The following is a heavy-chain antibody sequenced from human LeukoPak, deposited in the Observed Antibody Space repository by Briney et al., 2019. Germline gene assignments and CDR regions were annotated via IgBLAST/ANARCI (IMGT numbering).Heavy chain of an antibody. CDR1: GFTFSSYS. Sequence: GGSLRLSCAASGFTFSSYSMNWVRQAPGKGLEWVSAISGSGGSTYYADSVKGRFTISRDNSKNTLYLQMNSLRAEDTAVYYCAKDPEGGSSSWYSYYYYYMDVWGKGTTVTISS. CDR2: ISGSGGST. J-gene: IGHJ6*03. V-gene: IGHV3-23*01. CDR3: AKDPEGGSSSWYSYYYYYMDV. D-gene: IGHD6-13*01.